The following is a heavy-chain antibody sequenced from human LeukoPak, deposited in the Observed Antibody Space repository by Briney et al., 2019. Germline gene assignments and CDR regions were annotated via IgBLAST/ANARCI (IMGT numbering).Heavy chain of an antibody. CDR1: GGSVSSGSYY. J-gene: IGHJ4*02. D-gene: IGHD3-10*01. CDR2: IYYSGST. Sequence: SETLSPTCTVSGGSVSSGSYYWSWIRQPPGKGLEWIGYIYYSGSTNYNPSLKSRVTISVDTSKNHFSLNLSSVTAADTAVYYCARGPPSRLGEHNTDFDYWGQGTLVTVSS. CDR3: ARGPPSRLGEHNTDFDY. V-gene: IGHV4-61*03.